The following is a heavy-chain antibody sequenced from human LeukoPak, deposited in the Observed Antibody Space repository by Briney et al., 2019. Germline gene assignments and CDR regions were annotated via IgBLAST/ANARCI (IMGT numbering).Heavy chain of an antibody. Sequence: PGGSLRLSCAASGFTFTSYSMNWVRQAPGKGLEWISYISSSSSTIYYAHSVKGRFTISRDNAKNSLYLQMNSLRAEDTAVYYCARGVYNDAFDIWGQGTTVTVSS. CDR3: ARGVYNDAFDI. CDR2: ISSSSSTI. D-gene: IGHD1-1*01. CDR1: GFTFTSYS. V-gene: IGHV3-48*01. J-gene: IGHJ3*02.